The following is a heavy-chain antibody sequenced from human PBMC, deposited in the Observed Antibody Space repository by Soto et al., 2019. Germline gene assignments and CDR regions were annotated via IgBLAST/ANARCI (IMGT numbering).Heavy chain of an antibody. D-gene: IGHD6-6*01. V-gene: IGHV1-69*13. CDR1: GYTFTSYY. CDR3: ARTKLSIAARLSPYYYYVMDV. J-gene: IGHJ6*01. CDR2: IIPIFGTA. Sequence: GSSVKVSCKASGYTFTSYYIHCVRLAPGKGLEWMGGIIPIFGTANYAQKFQGRVTITADESTSTAYMELSSLRSEDTAVYYCARTKLSIAARLSPYYYYVMDVWGQGNTVT.